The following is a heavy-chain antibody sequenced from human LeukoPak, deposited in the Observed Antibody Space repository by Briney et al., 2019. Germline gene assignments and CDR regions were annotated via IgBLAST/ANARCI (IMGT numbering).Heavy chain of an antibody. D-gene: IGHD6-19*01. J-gene: IGHJ4*02. V-gene: IGHV3-7*01. CDR2: IKQDGSEK. CDR1: GFTFSSYW. CDR3: ARSFHAGSGWYGGFNY. Sequence: GGSLRLSCAASGFTFSSYWMSWVRQAPGKGLEWVANIKQDGSEKYYVDSVKGRFTISRDNAKNSLYLQMNSLRAEDTAVYYCARSFHAGSGWYGGFNYWGQGTLVTVSS.